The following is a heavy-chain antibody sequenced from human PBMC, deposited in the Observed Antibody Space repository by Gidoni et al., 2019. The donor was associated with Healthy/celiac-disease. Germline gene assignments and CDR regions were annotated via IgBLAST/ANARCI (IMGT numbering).Heavy chain of an antibody. CDR2: ISGSGGST. D-gene: IGHD2-2*01. CDR3: AKDPLIVPAASAEGAEGRMDV. CDR1: GFPFSSYA. Sequence: EVQLLESGGGLVQPGGSLRLSCAASGFPFSSYAMSWVRQAPGKGLEWVSAISGSGGSTYYADSVKGRFTISRDNSKNTLYLQMNSLRAEDTAVYYCAKDPLIVPAASAEGAEGRMDVWGQGTTVTVSS. J-gene: IGHJ6*02. V-gene: IGHV3-23*01.